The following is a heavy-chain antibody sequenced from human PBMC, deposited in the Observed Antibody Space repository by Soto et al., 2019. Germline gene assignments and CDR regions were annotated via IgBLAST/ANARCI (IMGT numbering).Heavy chain of an antibody. J-gene: IGHJ4*02. Sequence: EVQLVESGGDLVQPGRSLRLSCAASGFPFHAYGMLWVRQVAGKGLEWVSGITSNSANVGYADSVKGRFTISRDNAKNSMYLQMNRLRVEDTAFYYCARDRGSRLGVISDCGQGTLVTVSS. CDR3: ARDRGSRLGVISD. D-gene: IGHD3-10*01. CDR2: ITSNSANV. CDR1: GFPFHAYG. V-gene: IGHV3-9*01.